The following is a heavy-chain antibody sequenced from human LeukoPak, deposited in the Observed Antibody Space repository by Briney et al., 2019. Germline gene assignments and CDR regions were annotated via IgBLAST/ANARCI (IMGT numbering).Heavy chain of an antibody. V-gene: IGHV1-18*01. CDR3: ARDTPGLAKLFDY. J-gene: IGHJ4*02. D-gene: IGHD2-15*01. Sequence: WISGYTGATHYSVKLQDRLTVTTDPSTNTAYMELRSLRSADTAVYFCARDTPGLAKLFDYWGQGTLVTVSS. CDR2: ISGYTGAT.